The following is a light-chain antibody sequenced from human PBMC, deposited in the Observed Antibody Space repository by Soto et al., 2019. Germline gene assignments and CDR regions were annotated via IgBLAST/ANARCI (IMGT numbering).Light chain of an antibody. J-gene: IGKJ5*01. CDR3: QQYGTSIT. Sequence: EIVLTQSPGTLSLSPGERATLSCRASQSFSSSYLAWYQQKPGQAPRLLIYGASNRATGIPDRFSGSGSGTDFTLTISILEPEDFAVYYCQQYGTSITFGQGTRLE. CDR1: QSFSSSY. V-gene: IGKV3-20*01. CDR2: GAS.